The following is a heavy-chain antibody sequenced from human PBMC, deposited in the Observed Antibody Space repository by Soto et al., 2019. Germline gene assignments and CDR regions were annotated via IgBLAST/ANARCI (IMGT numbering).Heavy chain of an antibody. CDR1: GGSISSSSYY. V-gene: IGHV4-39*01. Sequence: SETLSLTCTVSGGSISSSSYYWGWIRQPPGKGLEWIGSIYYSGSTYYNPSLKSRVTISVDTSKNQFSLKLSSVTAADTAVYYCARRPSTGPIENFDYWGQGTLVTVSS. D-gene: IGHD4-17*01. J-gene: IGHJ4*02. CDR3: ARRPSTGPIENFDY. CDR2: IYYSGST.